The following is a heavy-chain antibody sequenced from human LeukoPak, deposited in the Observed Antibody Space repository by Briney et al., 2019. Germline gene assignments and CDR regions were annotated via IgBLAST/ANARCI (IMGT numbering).Heavy chain of an antibody. Sequence: GGSLRLSCAASGFTFDDYAMHWVRQAPGKGLEWVSGISWNSGSIGYADSVKGRFTISRDNAKNSLYLQMNSLRAEDTALYYCAKDKGEQQLVQYYFDYWGREPWSPSPQ. CDR2: ISWNSGSI. CDR3: AKDKGEQQLVQYYFDY. D-gene: IGHD6-13*01. CDR1: GFTFDDYA. J-gene: IGHJ4*02. V-gene: IGHV3-9*01.